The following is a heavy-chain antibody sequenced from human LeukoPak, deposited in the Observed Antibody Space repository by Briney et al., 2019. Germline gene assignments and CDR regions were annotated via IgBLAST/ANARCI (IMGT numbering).Heavy chain of an antibody. CDR3: ARGPLIAAAGTW. CDR2: INQDGTEE. Sequence: GSLSLSCAASGFTFSSYWMSWVRQAPGEGLEWVAKINQDGTEEAYVDSVRGRFTISRDNAKNSLFLQMNSLRAEDTAVYYCARGPLIAAAGTWWGQGTLVTVSS. CDR1: GFTFSSYW. D-gene: IGHD6-13*01. V-gene: IGHV3-7*03. J-gene: IGHJ4*02.